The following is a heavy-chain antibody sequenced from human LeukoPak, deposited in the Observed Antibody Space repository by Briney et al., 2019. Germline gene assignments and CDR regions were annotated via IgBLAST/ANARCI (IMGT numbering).Heavy chain of an antibody. J-gene: IGHJ4*02. D-gene: IGHD4-23*01. CDR2: IYTSGST. CDR3: ARGGNPLFDY. CDR1: VGSLSSYY. V-gene: IGHV4-4*09. Sequence: PETLCLSCAVSVGSLSSYYWSWICQPPGKGLGWIWDIYTSGSTAYNPSLKSLVTISVDTSKNQFSLKLSSVTAAVTAVCYCARGGNPLFDYWGQGTLVTVSS.